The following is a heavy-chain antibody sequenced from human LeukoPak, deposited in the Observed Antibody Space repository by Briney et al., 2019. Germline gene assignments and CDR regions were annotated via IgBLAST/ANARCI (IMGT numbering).Heavy chain of an antibody. CDR2: IYHSGST. CDR3: ARAGVGLVGANAFDY. Sequence: PSGTLCLTCTVSVYSISSGYYWGWIRQPPGKGRGWIGSIYHSGSTYYNPSIKSRATISVDTSKNQFSLKLSYVTAADTAVYYCARAGVGLVGANAFDYWGQGTLVTVSS. V-gene: IGHV4-38-2*02. CDR1: VYSISSGYY. D-gene: IGHD1-26*01. J-gene: IGHJ4*02.